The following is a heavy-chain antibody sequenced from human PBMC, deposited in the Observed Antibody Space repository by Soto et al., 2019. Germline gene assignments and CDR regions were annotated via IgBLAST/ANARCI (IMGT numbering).Heavy chain of an antibody. CDR1: GGSVTNSSYY. CDR2: VYYRGRS. V-gene: IGHV4-39*01. J-gene: IGHJ4*02. Sequence: SETLSLTCTVSGGSVTNSSYYWGWIRQSPGKGLEWIGSVYYRGRSYSKSSVKSRVTISVDTSKNQFSLNLNSVTASDTAVYFCVGQGTTVIPQPYFDSWGPGARAT. D-gene: IGHD4-4*01. CDR3: VGQGTTVIPQPYFDS.